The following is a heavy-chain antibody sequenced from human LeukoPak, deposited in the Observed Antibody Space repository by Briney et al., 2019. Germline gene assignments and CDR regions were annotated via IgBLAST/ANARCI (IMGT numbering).Heavy chain of an antibody. CDR2: IYSGGST. D-gene: IGHD1-26*01. J-gene: IGHJ4*02. Sequence: GVSLRLSCAASGFTVSSNYMSWVRQAPGKGLEWVSVIYSGGSTYYADSVKGRFTISRDNSKNTLYLQMNSLKTEDTAVYYCTTRDAWELGDYWGQGTLVTVSS. CDR1: GFTVSSNY. V-gene: IGHV3-53*01. CDR3: TTRDAWELGDY.